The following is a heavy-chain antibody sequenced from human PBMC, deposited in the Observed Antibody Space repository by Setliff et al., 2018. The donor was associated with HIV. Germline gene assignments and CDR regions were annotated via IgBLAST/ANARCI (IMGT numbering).Heavy chain of an antibody. D-gene: IGHD4-4*01. J-gene: IGHJ4*02. CDR3: AREEVSTVSFDY. Sequence: ASVKVSCKASGYTFTSYGISWVRQAPGQGLEWMGRIIPIFGTSNYAQKLQGRVTMTTDTSTSTAYMELRSLRSDDTAVYYCAREEVSTVSFDYWGQGTLVTVSS. CDR2: IIPIFGTS. CDR1: GYTFTSYG. V-gene: IGHV1-18*01.